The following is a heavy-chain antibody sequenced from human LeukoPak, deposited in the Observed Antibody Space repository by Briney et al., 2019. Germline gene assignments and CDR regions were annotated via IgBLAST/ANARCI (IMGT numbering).Heavy chain of an antibody. CDR2: ISWNRNTI. CDR1: GFTFNDCA. CDR3: AKDADDSGDYVGIDY. Sequence: GGSLRLSCTTSGFTFNDCAMHWVRQAPGKGLEWVAGISWNRNTIGYADSLRDRFTVFRDDAENSLYLQMNSLRPEDTAIYYCAKDADDSGDYVGIDYWGQGILVTVSS. J-gene: IGHJ4*02. V-gene: IGHV3-9*01. D-gene: IGHD4-17*01.